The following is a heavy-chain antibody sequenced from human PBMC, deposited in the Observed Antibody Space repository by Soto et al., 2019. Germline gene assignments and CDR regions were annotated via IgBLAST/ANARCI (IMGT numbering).Heavy chain of an antibody. CDR1: GYRFTQYW. CDR2: LYPADSDT. Sequence: GGSLKISCQGSGYRFTQYWIAWVREMPGKDLGWMLMLYPADSDTRYSPYFQGQVTSATDKSISTAYLQWSSLEASDTAMYYCARQDCGSNSCYNHMDVWGQGTTVTVS. V-gene: IGHV5-51*01. J-gene: IGHJ6*02. CDR3: ARQDCGSNSCYNHMDV. D-gene: IGHD2-2*01.